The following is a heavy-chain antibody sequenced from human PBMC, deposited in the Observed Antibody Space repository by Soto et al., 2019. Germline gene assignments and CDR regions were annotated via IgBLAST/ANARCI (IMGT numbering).Heavy chain of an antibody. Sequence: QVQLVESGGGVVQPGRSLRLSCAASGFTFSSYAMHWVRQAPGTGLEWVAVISYDGSNKYYADSVKGRFTISSDNSKNTLSLQMTSLRAEDTALYYCARGSLIEVADDLYFDYWGQGTLVTFSS. D-gene: IGHD6-19*01. J-gene: IGHJ4*02. CDR2: ISYDGSNK. CDR3: ARGSLIEVADDLYFDY. V-gene: IGHV3-30-3*01. CDR1: GFTFSSYA.